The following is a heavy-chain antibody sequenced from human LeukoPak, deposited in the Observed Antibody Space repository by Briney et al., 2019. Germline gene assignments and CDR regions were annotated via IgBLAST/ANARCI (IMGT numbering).Heavy chain of an antibody. D-gene: IGHD3-10*01. J-gene: IGHJ4*02. V-gene: IGHV4-59*01. CDR1: GGSFSGYY. Sequence: PSETLSLTCAVYGGSFSGYYWSWIRQPPGKGLEWIGYIYYSGSTNYNPSLKSRVTISVDTSKNQFSLKLSSVTAADTAVYYCARATYYYGSGSSYYFDYWGQGTLVTVSS. CDR3: ARATYYYGSGSSYYFDY. CDR2: IYYSGST.